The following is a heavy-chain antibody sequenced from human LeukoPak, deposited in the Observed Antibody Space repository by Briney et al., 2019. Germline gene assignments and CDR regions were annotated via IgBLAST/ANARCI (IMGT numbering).Heavy chain of an antibody. CDR2: IIPIFGTA. Sequence: ASVKVSCKASGGTFSSYAISWVRQAPGQGLEWMGGIIPIFGTANYAQKFQGRVTITADESTSTAYMELSSLRSEDTAVYYCARGRLVATISSFDHWGQGTLVTVSS. J-gene: IGHJ4*02. D-gene: IGHD5-12*01. CDR1: GGTFSSYA. V-gene: IGHV1-69*13. CDR3: ARGRLVATISSFDH.